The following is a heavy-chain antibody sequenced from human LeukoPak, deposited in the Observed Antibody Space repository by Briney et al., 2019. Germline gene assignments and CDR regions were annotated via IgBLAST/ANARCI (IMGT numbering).Heavy chain of an antibody. V-gene: IGHV3-48*02. CDR3: ARKGDYHDY. CDR1: GFSVSSYD. Sequence: PGGSLRLSCAASGFSVSSYDMYWVRQAPEKGLEWVSYISGTSSNIYYADSVKGRFTISRDNAKNSLYLQMSSLRDEDTAVYYCARKGDYHDYWGQGTLVTVSS. J-gene: IGHJ4*02. CDR2: ISGTSSNI.